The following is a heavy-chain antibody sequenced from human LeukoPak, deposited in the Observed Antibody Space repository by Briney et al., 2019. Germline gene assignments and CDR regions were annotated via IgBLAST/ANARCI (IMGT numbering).Heavy chain of an antibody. CDR3: ARQKTTGLWAFDI. CDR1: GGSISSSDYY. V-gene: IGHV4-39*01. Sequence: PSETLSLTCTVSGGSISSSDYYWVWIRQPPGKGLEWIVSIYHSGSTYYNPSLRSRVTISVDSSKFQFSQQLSSVTAADTAVYYCARQKTTGLWAFDIWGQGTMVTVSS. CDR2: IYHSGST. J-gene: IGHJ3*02. D-gene: IGHD1-14*01.